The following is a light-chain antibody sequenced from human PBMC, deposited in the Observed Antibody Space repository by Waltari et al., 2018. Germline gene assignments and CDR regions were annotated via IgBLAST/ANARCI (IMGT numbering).Light chain of an antibody. CDR1: NIESKS. V-gene: IGLV3-21*01. CDR2: YDN. CDR3: QVWDANTDPGV. Sequence: GGNNIESKSVHWYRQRPGQAPVVVISYDNDRAAGIPERFSGSNSGNTATLTISRVEAGDEADYYCQVWDANTDPGVFGTGTEVTVL. J-gene: IGLJ1*01.